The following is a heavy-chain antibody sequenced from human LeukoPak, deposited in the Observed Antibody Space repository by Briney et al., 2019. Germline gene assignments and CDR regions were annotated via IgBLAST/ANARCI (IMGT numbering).Heavy chain of an antibody. V-gene: IGHV4-59*08. Sequence: EASETLSLTCTVSGGSISSYYWSWIRQPPGKGLEWIGYIYYSGSTNYNPSLKSRVTISVDTSKNQFSLKLSSVTAADTAVYYCARHRRYIVGATTDFDYWGQGTLVTVFS. D-gene: IGHD1-26*01. CDR2: IYYSGST. J-gene: IGHJ4*02. CDR1: GGSISSYY. CDR3: ARHRRYIVGATTDFDY.